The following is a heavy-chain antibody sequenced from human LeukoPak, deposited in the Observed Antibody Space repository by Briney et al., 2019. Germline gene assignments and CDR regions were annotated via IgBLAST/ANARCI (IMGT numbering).Heavy chain of an antibody. Sequence: GGSLRLSCAASGFTFSSYSMNWVRQAPGKGLEWVSSISSSSSYIYYEDSVKGRFTISRDNAKNSLYLQMNSLRAEDTAVYYCATSSGYYYAVDYWGQGTLVTVSS. D-gene: IGHD3-22*01. CDR1: GFTFSSYS. V-gene: IGHV3-21*01. J-gene: IGHJ4*02. CDR3: ATSSGYYYAVDY. CDR2: ISSSSSYI.